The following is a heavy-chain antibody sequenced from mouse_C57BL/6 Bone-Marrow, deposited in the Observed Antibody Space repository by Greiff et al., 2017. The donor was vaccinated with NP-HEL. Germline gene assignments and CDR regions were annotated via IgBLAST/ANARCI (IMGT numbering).Heavy chain of an antibody. J-gene: IGHJ3*01. D-gene: IGHD2-1*01. Sequence: VQLQQSGAELVRPGASVKLSCTASGFNIKDYYMHWVKQRPEQGLEWIGRIDPEDGDTEYAPKFQGKATMTADTSSNTAYLQLSSLTSEDTAVYYCTTFYGNYGAWFAYWGQGTLVTVSA. CDR3: TTFYGNYGAWFAY. V-gene: IGHV14-1*01. CDR1: GFNIKDYY. CDR2: IDPEDGDT.